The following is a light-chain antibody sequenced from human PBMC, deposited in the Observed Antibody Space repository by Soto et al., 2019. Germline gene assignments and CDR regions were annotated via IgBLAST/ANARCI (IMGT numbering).Light chain of an antibody. J-gene: IGLJ1*01. V-gene: IGLV2-8*01. CDR1: SSDVGGYNY. CDR2: EVS. CDR3: SSYAGSNIFYV. Sequence: QAALTQLPSASGSPGQSVTISCTGTSSDVGGYNYVSWYQQHPGKAPKLMIYEVSKRPSGVPDRFSGSKSGNTASLTVSGLQAEDEADYYCSSYAGSNIFYVFGTGTKVTVL.